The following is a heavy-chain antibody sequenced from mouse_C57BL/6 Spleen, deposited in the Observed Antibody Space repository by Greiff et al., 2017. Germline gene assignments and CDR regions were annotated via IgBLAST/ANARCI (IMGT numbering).Heavy chain of an antibody. CDR1: GYTFTDYE. D-gene: IGHD2-4*01. CDR3: TERDYDQDY. J-gene: IGHJ2*01. V-gene: IGHV1-15*01. Sequence: QVQLQQSGAELVRPGASVTLSCKASGYTFTDYEMHWVKQTPVHGLEWIGAIDPETGGTAYNQKFKGKAILTADKSSSTAYMELRSLTSEDSAVYYCTERDYDQDYWGQGTTLTVSS. CDR2: IDPETGGT.